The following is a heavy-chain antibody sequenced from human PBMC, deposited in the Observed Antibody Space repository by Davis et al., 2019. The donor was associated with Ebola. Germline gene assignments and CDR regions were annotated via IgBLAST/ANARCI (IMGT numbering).Heavy chain of an antibody. Sequence: PGGSLRLSCAASGFTFSSYGMHWVRQAPGKGLEWVAVIWYDGSNKYYADSVKGRFTISRDNSKNTLYLQMNSLRAEDTAVYYCARQNTIFGVVTGFDYWGQGTLVTVSS. CDR1: GFTFSSYG. CDR3: ARQNTIFGVVTGFDY. CDR2: IWYDGSNK. J-gene: IGHJ4*02. D-gene: IGHD3-3*01. V-gene: IGHV3-33*01.